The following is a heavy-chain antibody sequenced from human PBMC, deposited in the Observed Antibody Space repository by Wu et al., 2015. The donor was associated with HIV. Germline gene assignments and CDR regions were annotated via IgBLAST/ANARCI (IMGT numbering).Heavy chain of an antibody. CDR2: INPKNGNT. V-gene: IGHV1-8*03. D-gene: IGHD3-3*01. Sequence: QVQLVQSGAEVKKPGASVKVSCKTYGYGIADYDIHWVRQATGQGLEWMGWINPKNGNTDYAPKFQGRVTISRNTSTSTFYMELSNLESTDTAVYYCARAEGGSLRFLGLPSYYYYYYMDVWGKGTTVGRLL. CDR1: GYGIADYD. CDR3: ARAEGGSLRFLGLPSYYYYYYMDV. J-gene: IGHJ6*03.